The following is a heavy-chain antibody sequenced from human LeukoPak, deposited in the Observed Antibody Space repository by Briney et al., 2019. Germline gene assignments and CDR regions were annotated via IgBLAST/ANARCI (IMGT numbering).Heavy chain of an antibody. CDR2: IYYSGST. V-gene: IGHV4-31*03. CDR3: ARVEAAAVDY. D-gene: IGHD6-13*01. Sequence: SETLFLTCTVSGGSISSGGYYWSWIRQHPGKGLEWIGYIYYSGSTYYNPSLKSRVTISVDTSKNQFSLKLSSVTAADTAVYYCARVEAAAVDYWGQGTLVTVSS. J-gene: IGHJ4*02. CDR1: GGSISSGGYY.